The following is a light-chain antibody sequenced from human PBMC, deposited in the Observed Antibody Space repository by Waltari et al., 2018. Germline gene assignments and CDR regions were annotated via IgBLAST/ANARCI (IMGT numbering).Light chain of an antibody. Sequence: QSALTQPPSASGSPGQSVTISCTGTSSDVGAYNYDSWYQQHPGKAPKLMIYEVSKRPSGVPDRFSGSKSGNTASLTVSGLQAEDEADYYCSSYAGSNKLVFGGGTKLTVL. CDR1: SSDVGAYNY. J-gene: IGLJ3*02. CDR3: SSYAGSNKLV. V-gene: IGLV2-8*01. CDR2: EVS.